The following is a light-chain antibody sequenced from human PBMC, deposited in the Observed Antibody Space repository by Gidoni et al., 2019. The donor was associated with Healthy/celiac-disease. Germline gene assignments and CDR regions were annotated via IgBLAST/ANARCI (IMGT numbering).Light chain of an antibody. J-gene: IGKJ4*01. CDR2: DAS. CDR1: QDISNY. Sequence: DIQMTQSPSSLSASVGDRVTITCQASQDISNYLNWYQQKPGKAPKLLIYDASNLETGVPSRFSGSGTGTDFTFSISNLQHEDIATYYCQQYDNLPLTFGGGTKVEIK. CDR3: QQYDNLPLT. V-gene: IGKV1-33*01.